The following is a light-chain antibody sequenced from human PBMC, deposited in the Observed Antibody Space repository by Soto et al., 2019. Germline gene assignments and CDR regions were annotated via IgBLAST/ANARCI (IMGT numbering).Light chain of an antibody. CDR2: DAS. J-gene: IGKJ3*01. CDR1: QSVGSY. CDR3: HQRYNWPLT. Sequence: EIVLTQSPDTLSLSPGERVTLSCRASQSVGSYLAWYQQKPGQTPRLLIYDASNRATGIPARFSGSGSGTDFALTISTLEPEDFAVYYCHQRYNWPLTFGPGTKVDIK. V-gene: IGKV3-11*01.